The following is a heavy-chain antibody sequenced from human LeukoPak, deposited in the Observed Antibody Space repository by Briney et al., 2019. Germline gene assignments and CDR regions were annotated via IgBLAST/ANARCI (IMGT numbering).Heavy chain of an antibody. CDR1: GGSISSGSYY. CDR3: ARRMVRGVIRIFDY. D-gene: IGHD3-10*01. Sequence: SQTLSLTCTVSGGSISSGSYYWNWIRQPAGKGLEWIGRFYNSGRTNFNPSLKSRVTISVDTSKNQFSLKLSSVTAADTAVYYCARRMVRGVIRIFDYWGQGTLVTVSS. CDR2: FYNSGRT. J-gene: IGHJ4*02. V-gene: IGHV4-61*02.